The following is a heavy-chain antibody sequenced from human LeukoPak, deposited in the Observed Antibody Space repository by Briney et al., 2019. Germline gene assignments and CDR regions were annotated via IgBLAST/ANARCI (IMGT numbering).Heavy chain of an antibody. J-gene: IGHJ6*02. CDR1: GFTFSTYG. V-gene: IGHV3-30*03. Sequence: GGSLRLSCAASGFTFSTYGMHWVRQAPGKGLEWLAVSSYDGSNRFRADSVKGRFTISRDNSKNTLYLQMNSLRPEDTADYYCARGSAYSDYYYYGMDVWGQGTTVTVS. CDR2: SSYDGSNR. D-gene: IGHD4-11*01. CDR3: ARGSAYSDYYYYGMDV.